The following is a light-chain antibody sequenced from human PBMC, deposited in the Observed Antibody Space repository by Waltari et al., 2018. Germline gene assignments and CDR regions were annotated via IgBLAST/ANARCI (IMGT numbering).Light chain of an antibody. CDR3: YSAADNDLGV. V-gene: IGLV3-27*01. CDR2: KDT. J-gene: IGLJ3*02. CDR1: VLANKY. Sequence: SFELTQTSSLSVSPGQTVRITCSGDVLANKYARWFQQKPGQAPILIISKDTGRPSGIPERFSGSSSGTTVTLTISGAQVEDEADYYCYSAADNDLGVFGGGTKLTVL.